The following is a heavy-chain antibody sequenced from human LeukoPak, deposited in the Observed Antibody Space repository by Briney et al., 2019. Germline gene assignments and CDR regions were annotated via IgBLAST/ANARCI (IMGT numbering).Heavy chain of an antibody. J-gene: IGHJ4*02. Sequence: ASETLSLTCSVSGGSISSSSYYWGWIRQPPGKGLEWVAIVYYSGSTYYNPSLESRVTMSVDTSKNQFSLRLSSVTAADTAVYYCARQPGGYSGPFDYWGQGTLVTVSS. D-gene: IGHD5-12*01. CDR2: VYYSGST. V-gene: IGHV4-39*01. CDR1: GGSISSSSYY. CDR3: ARQPGGYSGPFDY.